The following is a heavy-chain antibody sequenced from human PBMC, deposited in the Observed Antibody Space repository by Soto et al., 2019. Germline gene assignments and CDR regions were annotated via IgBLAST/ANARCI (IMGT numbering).Heavy chain of an antibody. Sequence: PGGSLRLSCASSGFTFSSYGMHWVRQAPGKGLEWVAVIWYDGSNKYYADSVKGRFTISRDNSKNTLYLQMNSLRAEDTAVYYCARVPGLTITIFGRPYYYYGMDVWGQGTTVTVSS. V-gene: IGHV3-33*01. CDR2: IWYDGSNK. J-gene: IGHJ6*02. CDR1: GFTFSSYG. CDR3: ARVPGLTITIFGRPYYYYGMDV. D-gene: IGHD3-3*01.